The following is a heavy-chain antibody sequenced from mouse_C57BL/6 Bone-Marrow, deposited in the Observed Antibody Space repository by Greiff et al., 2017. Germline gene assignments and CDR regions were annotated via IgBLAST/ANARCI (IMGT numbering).Heavy chain of an antibody. CDR1: GYTFTDYY. J-gene: IGHJ4*01. D-gene: IGHD1-1*01. V-gene: IGHV1-19*01. Sequence: VQLQQSGPVLVKPGASVKMSCKASGYTFTDYYMNWVKQSHGKSLEWIGVINPYNGGTSYNQKFKGKATLTVDKSSSTAYMELNSLTSEDSAVYYCARVERYYYAMDDWGKGTSVTVSS. CDR2: INPYNGGT. CDR3: ARVERYYYAMDD.